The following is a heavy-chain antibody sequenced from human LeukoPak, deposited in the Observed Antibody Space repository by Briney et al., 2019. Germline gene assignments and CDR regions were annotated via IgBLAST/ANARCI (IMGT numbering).Heavy chain of an antibody. V-gene: IGHV1-69*13. J-gene: IGHJ3*02. D-gene: IGHD3-22*01. CDR3: ARERGYYDSSGYYDAFDI. CDR1: GGTFSSYA. CDR2: IIPIFGTA. Sequence: GAAVKVSFKASGGTFSSYAISWVRQAPGQGLEWMGGIIPIFGTANYAQKFQGRVTITADESTSTAYMELSSLRSEDTAVYYCARERGYYDSSGYYDAFDIWGQGTMVTVSS.